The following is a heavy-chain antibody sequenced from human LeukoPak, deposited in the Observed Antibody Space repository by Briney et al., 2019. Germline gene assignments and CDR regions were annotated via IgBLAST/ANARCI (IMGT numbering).Heavy chain of an antibody. CDR1: GDTFTSYG. CDR3: ASNEAGYSYGYGDY. V-gene: IGHV1-18*01. CDR2: ISTYNGNT. D-gene: IGHD5-18*01. J-gene: IGHJ4*02. Sequence: ASVKVSCKASGDTFTSYGLNWVRQAPGQGPEWMGWISTYNGNTNYAQKLQGRVTMTTDTSTSTAYMELRSLRSDDTAVYYCASNEAGYSYGYGDYWGQGTLVTVSS.